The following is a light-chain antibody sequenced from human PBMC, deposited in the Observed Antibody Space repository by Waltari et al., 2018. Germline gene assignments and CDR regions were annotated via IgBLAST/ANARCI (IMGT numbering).Light chain of an antibody. CDR2: TTS. Sequence: DIHMTQYPSSLSASVGDRVNSTCQASQDINNWLACYQQQPGQAPKLLIYTTSTLQSVVPSRFSGSGSGTQFTLTISSLQPEDFATYTCQQHYDFPWTFGQGTKVDIK. CDR3: QQHYDFPWT. J-gene: IGKJ1*01. CDR1: QDINNW. V-gene: IGKV1-12*02.